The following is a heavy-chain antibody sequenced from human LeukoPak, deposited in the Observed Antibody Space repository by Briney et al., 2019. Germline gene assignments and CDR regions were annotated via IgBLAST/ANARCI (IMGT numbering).Heavy chain of an antibody. CDR3: ARDSLFLYSSSWYEGGDAFDI. CDR1: GGSISSSNW. V-gene: IGHV4-4*02. D-gene: IGHD6-13*01. CDR2: IYHSGST. J-gene: IGHJ3*02. Sequence: SGTLSLTCAVSGGSISSSNWWSWVRQPPGKGLEWIGEIYHSGSTNYNPSLKSRVTISVDKSKNQFSLKLSSVTAADTAVYYCARDSLFLYSSSWYEGGDAFDIWGQGTMVTVSS.